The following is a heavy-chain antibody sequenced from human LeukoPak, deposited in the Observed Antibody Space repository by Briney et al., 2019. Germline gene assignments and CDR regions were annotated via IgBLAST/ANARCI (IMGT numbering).Heavy chain of an antibody. V-gene: IGHV3-66*01. CDR2: IYSGGST. D-gene: IGHD3-10*01. CDR3: ARVGSSYYFDY. CDR1: GXTVSSYY. Sequence: GGSLRLSCAASGXTVSSYYMTWVRQAPGKGLEWVSVIYSGGSTYYADSVKGRFTISRGNSKNTLYLQMNSLRAEDTAAYYCARVGSSYYFDYWGQGTLVTVSS. J-gene: IGHJ4*02.